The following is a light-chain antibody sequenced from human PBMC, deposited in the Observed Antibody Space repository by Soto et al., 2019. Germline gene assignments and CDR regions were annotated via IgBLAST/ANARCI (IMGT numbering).Light chain of an antibody. CDR1: PSVPSY. V-gene: IGKV3-11*01. J-gene: IGKJ5*01. CDR3: QQRNTWPPVT. CDR2: GAF. Sequence: EIALTQSPATLSLSPGERATLSCRASPSVPSYVAWYQQKPGQAPRLLIYGAFNRATGIPARFSGSGSGADFTLTISSLEPEDFAIYYCQQRNTWPPVTVGQGTRLEIK.